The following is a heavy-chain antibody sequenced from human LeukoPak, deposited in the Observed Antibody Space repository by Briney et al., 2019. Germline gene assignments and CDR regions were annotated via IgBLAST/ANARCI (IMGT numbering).Heavy chain of an antibody. J-gene: IGHJ3*02. Sequence: GASVKVSCKASGYTFTGYYMHWVRQAPGQGLEWMGWINPNSGGTNYAQKFQGRVTMTRDTSISTAYMELSRLRSDDTAVYYCARPEVGATRLGAFDIWGQGTMVTVSS. CDR1: GYTFTGYY. CDR3: ARPEVGATRLGAFDI. D-gene: IGHD1-26*01. V-gene: IGHV1-2*02. CDR2: INPNSGGT.